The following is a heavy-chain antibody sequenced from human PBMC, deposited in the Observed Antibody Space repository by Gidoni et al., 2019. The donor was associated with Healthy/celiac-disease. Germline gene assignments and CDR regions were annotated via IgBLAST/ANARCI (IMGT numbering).Heavy chain of an antibody. V-gene: IGHV4-4*02. CDR3: ARELGWERSLILDYYYYMDV. CDR1: GGSISSSNW. J-gene: IGHJ6*03. CDR2: IYHSGST. Sequence: QVQLQESGPGLVKPSGTLSLTCAVSGGSISSSNWWSWVRQPPGKGLEWIGEIYHSGSTNYNPSLKSRVTISVDKSKNQFSLKLSSVTAADTAVYYCARELGWERSLILDYYYYMDVWGKGTTVTVSS. D-gene: IGHD1-1*01.